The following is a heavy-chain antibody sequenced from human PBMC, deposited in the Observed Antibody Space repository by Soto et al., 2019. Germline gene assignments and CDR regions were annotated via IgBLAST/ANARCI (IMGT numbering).Heavy chain of an antibody. D-gene: IGHD3-10*01. J-gene: IGHJ3*02. V-gene: IGHV4-34*02. Sequence: QVQQQQWGARLLKPSETLSLTCAEYGRSMSGYNWSWLRRSPVRGLEWIVEIGPTGDTNYGPSFMSRVTVSVDPSKYELSLRLTQVTAADTATYLGARHGVGFGFDIWGLGTMVSVSS. CDR1: GRSMSGYN. CDR3: ARHGVGFGFDI. CDR2: IGPTGDT.